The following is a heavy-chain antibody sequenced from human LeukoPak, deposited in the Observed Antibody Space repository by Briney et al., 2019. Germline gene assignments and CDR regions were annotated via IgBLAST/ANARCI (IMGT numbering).Heavy chain of an antibody. CDR2: INHSGST. V-gene: IGHV4-34*01. CDR1: GGSFSGYY. CDR3: ARRRQEYYDSSGYYGYYYYYYMDV. D-gene: IGHD3-22*01. J-gene: IGHJ6*03. Sequence: SETLSLTCAVYGGSFSGYYWSWIRQPPGKGLEWLGEINHSGSTNYNPSLKSRVTISVDTSKNQFSLKLSSVTAADTAVYYCARRRQEYYDSSGYYGYYYYYYMDVWGKGTTVTISS.